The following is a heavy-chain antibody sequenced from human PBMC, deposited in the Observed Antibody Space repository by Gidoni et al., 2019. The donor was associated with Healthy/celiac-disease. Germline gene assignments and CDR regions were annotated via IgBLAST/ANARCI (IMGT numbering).Heavy chain of an antibody. D-gene: IGHD2-21*01. CDR2: ISSSSSYI. Sequence: EVQLVESGGCLVKPGGSLRLSCAAPGFTFSSYSMNWVRQAPGKGLEWVSSISSSSSYIYYADSVKGRFTISRDNAKNSLYLQMNSLRAEDTAVYYCARDFIWPRPSYFDYWGQGTLVTVSS. CDR1: GFTFSSYS. CDR3: ARDFIWPRPSYFDY. V-gene: IGHV3-21*01. J-gene: IGHJ4*02.